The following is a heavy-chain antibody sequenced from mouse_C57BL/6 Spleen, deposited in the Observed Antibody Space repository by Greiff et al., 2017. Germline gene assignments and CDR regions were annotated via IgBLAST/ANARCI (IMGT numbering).Heavy chain of an antibody. CDR2: INPNNGGT. Sequence: VQLQQSGPELVKPGASVKISCKASGYTFTDYYMNWVKQSHGKSLEWIGDINPNNGGTSYNQKFKGKATLTVDKSSSTASMELRSLTSEDSAVXYCARSNYGSSFRYFDVWGTGTTVTVSS. CDR3: ARSNYGSSFRYFDV. D-gene: IGHD1-1*01. J-gene: IGHJ1*03. CDR1: GYTFTDYY. V-gene: IGHV1-26*01.